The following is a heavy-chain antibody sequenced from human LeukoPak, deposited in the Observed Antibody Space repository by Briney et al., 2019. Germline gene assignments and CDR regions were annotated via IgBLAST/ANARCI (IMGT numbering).Heavy chain of an antibody. CDR1: GFTFSSYA. Sequence: PGGSLRLSCAASGFTFSSYAMSWVRQAPGKGLEWVSAISGSGGSTYYADSVEGRFTISRDNSKNTLYLQMNSLRAEDTAVYYCAGISSNPEDYYYGMDVWGQGTTVTVSS. D-gene: IGHD3-3*02. CDR2: ISGSGGST. CDR3: AGISSNPEDYYYGMDV. J-gene: IGHJ6*02. V-gene: IGHV3-23*01.